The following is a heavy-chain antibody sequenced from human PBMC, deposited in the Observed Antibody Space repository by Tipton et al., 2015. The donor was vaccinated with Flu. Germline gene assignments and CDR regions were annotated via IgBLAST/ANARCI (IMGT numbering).Heavy chain of an antibody. J-gene: IGHJ4*02. CDR1: GGSISSGSYY. CDR3: ARSPGYYFDY. V-gene: IGHV4-61*01. CDR2: IYYSGST. Sequence: TLSLTCAVSGGSISSGSYYWSWIRQPPGKGLEWIAYIYYSGSTNYNPSLKSRVTISVDMSKNQFSLKLNSVTAADTAVYYCARSPGYYFDYWGQGTLVTVSS.